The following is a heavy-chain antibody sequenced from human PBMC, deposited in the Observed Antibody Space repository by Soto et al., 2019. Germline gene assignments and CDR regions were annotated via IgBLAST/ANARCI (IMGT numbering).Heavy chain of an antibody. CDR1: GFTFSSFA. CDR3: AKHLSDRSGYYNDY. V-gene: IGHV3-23*01. D-gene: IGHD3-22*01. Sequence: GGSLRLSCIASGFTFSSFAMSWVRQAPGKGLEWVSAITGSGVDTYCADSVKGRFVISRDNSKNTLFLQMNSLRAEDTAVYYCAKHLSDRSGYYNDYWGQGTLVTVSS. J-gene: IGHJ4*02. CDR2: ITGSGVDT.